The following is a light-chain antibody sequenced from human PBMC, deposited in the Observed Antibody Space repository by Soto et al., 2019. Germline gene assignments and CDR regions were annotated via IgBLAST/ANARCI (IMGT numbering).Light chain of an antibody. CDR2: RAS. CDR3: QQYKTYMYN. V-gene: IGKV1-5*03. J-gene: IGKJ2*01. Sequence: DIQMTQSPSTLSASVGDRVTITCRASQSIDSWLVWYQQKPGKAPKLLIYRASSLESGVPSRFSGSGSGTEFTLTISSLQPDDFATYYCQQYKTYMYNFAQGTKLEIK. CDR1: QSIDSW.